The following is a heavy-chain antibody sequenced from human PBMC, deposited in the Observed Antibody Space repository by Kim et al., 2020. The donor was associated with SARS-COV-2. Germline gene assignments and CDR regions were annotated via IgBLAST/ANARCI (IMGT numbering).Heavy chain of an antibody. D-gene: IGHD3-22*01. J-gene: IGHJ4*02. CDR2: IWYDGSNK. CDR3: ARASGPGGKYDSSGYYNY. V-gene: IGHV3-33*01. CDR1: GFTFSSYG. Sequence: GGSLRLSCAASGFTFSSYGMHWVRQAPGKGLEWVAVIWYDGSNKYYADSVKGRFTISRDNSKNTLYLQMNSLRAEDTAVYYCARASGPGGKYDSSGYYNYWGQGTLVTVSS.